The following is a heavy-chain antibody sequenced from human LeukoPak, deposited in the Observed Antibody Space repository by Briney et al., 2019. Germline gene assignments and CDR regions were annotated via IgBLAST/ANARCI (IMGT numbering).Heavy chain of an antibody. CDR1: GYTFTDYY. J-gene: IGHJ4*02. D-gene: IGHD3-3*01. CDR3: ARANYDFWSGPQYYFDY. CDR2: INPSSGDT. Sequence: ASVKVSCKASGYTFTDYYMHWVRQAPGQGLEWMGIINPSSGDTTYAQKFLGRVTMTRDTSTSTVYMELSSLRSEDTAVYYCARANYDFWSGPQYYFDYWGQGTLVTVSS. V-gene: IGHV1-46*01.